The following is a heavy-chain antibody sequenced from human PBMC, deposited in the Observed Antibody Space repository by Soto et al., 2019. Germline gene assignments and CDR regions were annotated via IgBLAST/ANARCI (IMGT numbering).Heavy chain of an antibody. Sequence: QVQLPESGPGLVKPSETLSLTCTVSGVSISSYYWSWIRQPPGKGLEWIGYIYYSGSTNYNPSLKSRVTISGDTSKNQFSLKLSSVTAADTAVYYCARSRGGYFDYWGQGTLVTVSS. V-gene: IGHV4-59*01. J-gene: IGHJ4*02. CDR1: GVSISSYY. CDR2: IYYSGST. CDR3: ARSRGGYFDY. D-gene: IGHD3-22*01.